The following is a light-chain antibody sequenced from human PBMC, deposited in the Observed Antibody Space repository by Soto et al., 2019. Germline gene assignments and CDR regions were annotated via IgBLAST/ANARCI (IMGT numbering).Light chain of an antibody. CDR3: QSYDTSLRSYV. J-gene: IGLJ1*01. V-gene: IGLV1-40*01. CDR1: SSNIGADYH. Sequence: QSALTQPPSVAGPPGQSVTIFCTGSSSNIGADYHVRWYQQLPGTAPRLLIYGNTNRPSGVPGRFSGSKSDTSASLAITGLQAEDEGDYYCQSYDTSLRSYVFGTGTKFTVL. CDR2: GNT.